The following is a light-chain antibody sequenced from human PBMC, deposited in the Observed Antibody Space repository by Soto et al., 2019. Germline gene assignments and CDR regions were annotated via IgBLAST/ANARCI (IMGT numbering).Light chain of an antibody. CDR1: QSVSSSD. Sequence: EIVLTQSPGTLSLSPGERATLSCRASQSVSSSDVAWYQQKPGQAPRLLIYGASSSATGIPDRFSGSGSGTDFTLTISRLEPEDFAVYYCQQYGSSPRTFGQGTKVEIK. CDR3: QQYGSSPRT. V-gene: IGKV3-20*01. J-gene: IGKJ1*01. CDR2: GAS.